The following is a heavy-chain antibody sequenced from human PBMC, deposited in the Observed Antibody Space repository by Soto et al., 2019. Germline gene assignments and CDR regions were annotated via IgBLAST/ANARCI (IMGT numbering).Heavy chain of an antibody. V-gene: IGHV4-34*01. CDR1: GGSISSYY. D-gene: IGHD2-8*01. Sequence: SETLSLTCTVSGGSISSYYWSWIRQPPGKGLEWIGEINHSGRTKYNPSLNSRVTISVDTSKNQFSLKLGSVTAADTAVYYCARAAEYAWFDPWGRGTLVTVSS. CDR3: ARAAEYAWFDP. J-gene: IGHJ5*02. CDR2: INHSGRT.